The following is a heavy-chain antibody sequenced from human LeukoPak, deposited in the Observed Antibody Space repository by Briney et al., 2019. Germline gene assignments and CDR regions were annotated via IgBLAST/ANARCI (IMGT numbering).Heavy chain of an antibody. D-gene: IGHD4/OR15-4a*01. J-gene: IGHJ3*01. CDR2: TYYRSKWYN. Sequence: SQTLSLTCAISGDSVSSNSAAWDWIRQSPSRGLEWLGRTYYRSKWYNGYAVSLKSRITINPDTSKNRFSLQLNSVTPEDTAVYYCARDLSTMLVLWGQGTMVTVSS. CDR1: GDSVSSNSAA. CDR3: ARDLSTMLVL. V-gene: IGHV6-1*01.